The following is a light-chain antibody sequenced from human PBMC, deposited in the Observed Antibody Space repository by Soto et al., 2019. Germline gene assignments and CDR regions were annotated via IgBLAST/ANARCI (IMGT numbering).Light chain of an antibody. CDR2: AAS. V-gene: IGKV1-39*01. J-gene: IGKJ1*01. CDR3: QQSYSSPPT. Sequence: DIRLTQSPSTLSAYVGDRVTITCQASQDISNYLNWYQQKPGKAPKLLIFAASSLQSGVPSRFSGSRSGPDFTLTISSLQPEDFATYYCQQSYSSPPTFGQGTKVDI. CDR1: QDISNY.